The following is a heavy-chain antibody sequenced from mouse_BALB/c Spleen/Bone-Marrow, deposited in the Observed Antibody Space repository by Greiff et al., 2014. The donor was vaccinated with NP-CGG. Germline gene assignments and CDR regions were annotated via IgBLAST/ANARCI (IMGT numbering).Heavy chain of an antibody. CDR2: ITSGGGST. J-gene: IGHJ4*01. V-gene: IGHV5-12-2*01. CDR1: GFTFSSYT. CDR3: ARHVGNPYAMDY. D-gene: IGHD3-1*01. Sequence: SGGGLVQPGGSLKLSCAASGFTFSSYTMSWVRQTPEKRLEWVAYITSGGGSTYYPDTVKGRFTISRDNAKNTLYLQMSSLKSEDTAMYYCARHVGNPYAMDYWGQGTSVTVSS.